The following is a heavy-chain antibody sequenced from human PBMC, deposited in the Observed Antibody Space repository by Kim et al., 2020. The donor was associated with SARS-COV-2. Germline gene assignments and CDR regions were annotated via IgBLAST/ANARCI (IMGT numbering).Heavy chain of an antibody. J-gene: IGHJ4*02. D-gene: IGHD2-21*01. Sequence: GGSLRLSCAASGFTFTKVWLSWVRQAPRKGLEWVGRIRSKADGGTADYAAPVKGRFTISRDDSKNTLYLQMNGLRAEDTAFYHCTTDYERIGGLCDGETCYPASLWGQGTLVTVSS. CDR3: TTDYERIGGLCDGETCYPASL. CDR2: IRSKADGGTA. V-gene: IGHV3-15*01. CDR1: GFTFTKVW.